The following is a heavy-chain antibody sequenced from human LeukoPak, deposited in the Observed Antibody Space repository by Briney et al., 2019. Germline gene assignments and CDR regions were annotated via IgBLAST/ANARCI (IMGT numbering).Heavy chain of an antibody. D-gene: IGHD4-17*01. V-gene: IGHV4-59*01. CDR2: IYCSGST. J-gene: IGHJ4*02. CDR3: ARGSYGPVLFDY. Sequence: PSETLSLNCTTSRGSISSYYWSWIRQPPGKGLLWIAYIYCSGSTNYKPSLKSRVTISVDTSKNQFSLKLSSVTAADTAVYYCARGSYGPVLFDYWGQGTLVTVSS. CDR1: RGSISSYY.